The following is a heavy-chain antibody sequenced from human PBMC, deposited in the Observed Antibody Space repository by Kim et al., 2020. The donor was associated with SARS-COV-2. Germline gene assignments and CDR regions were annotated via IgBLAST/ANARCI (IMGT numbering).Heavy chain of an antibody. CDR3: ARHVGRIAAAPYDY. D-gene: IGHD6-13*01. Sequence: SPSFQGHVTISADKSISTAYLQWSSLKASDTAMYYCARHVGRIAAAPYDYWGQGTLVTVSS. V-gene: IGHV5-10-1*01. J-gene: IGHJ4*02.